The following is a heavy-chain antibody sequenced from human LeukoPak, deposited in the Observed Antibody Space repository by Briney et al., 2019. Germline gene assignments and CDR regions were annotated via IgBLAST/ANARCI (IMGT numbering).Heavy chain of an antibody. CDR3: ARAPPGYSYGYDY. Sequence: ASVKVSCKASGYTFTSYYMHWVRQAPGQGLEWMGIINPSGGSTSYAQKFQGRVTITADESTSTAYMELSSLRSEDTAVYYCARAPPGYSYGYDYWGQGTLVTVSS. J-gene: IGHJ4*02. D-gene: IGHD5-18*01. V-gene: IGHV1-46*01. CDR2: INPSGGST. CDR1: GYTFTSYY.